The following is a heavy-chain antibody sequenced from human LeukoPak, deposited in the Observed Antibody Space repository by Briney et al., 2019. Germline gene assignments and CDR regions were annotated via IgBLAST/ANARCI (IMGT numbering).Heavy chain of an antibody. Sequence: SETLSLTCAVYGGSFSGYYWSWIRQPPGKGLEWIGEINHSGSTNYNPSLKSRVTISVDTSKNQFSLKLSSVTAADTAVYYCARETERYPTLEQLWLGNWFDPWGQGTLVTVSS. CDR1: GGSFSGYY. CDR3: ARETERYPTLEQLWLGNWFDP. CDR2: INHSGST. D-gene: IGHD5-18*01. V-gene: IGHV4-34*01. J-gene: IGHJ5*02.